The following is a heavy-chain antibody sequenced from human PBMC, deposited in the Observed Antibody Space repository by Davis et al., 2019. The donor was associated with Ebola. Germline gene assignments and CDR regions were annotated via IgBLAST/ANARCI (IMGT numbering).Heavy chain of an antibody. D-gene: IGHD6-19*01. J-gene: IGHJ4*02. V-gene: IGHV3-23*03. CDR2: IYSGGST. CDR1: GIDFSTSI. CDR3: AKVGSGWYFDY. Sequence: GGSLRLSCIVSGIDFSTSIMHWVRQAPGKGLEWVSGIYSGGSTYCADSVKGRFTISRDNSKNTVYLQMNSLRAEDTAVYYCAKVGSGWYFDYWGQGTLVAVSS.